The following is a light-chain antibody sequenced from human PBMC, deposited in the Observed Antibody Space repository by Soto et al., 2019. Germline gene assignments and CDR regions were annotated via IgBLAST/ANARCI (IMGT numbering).Light chain of an antibody. Sequence: QPVLTQPPSASGTPGQRVTISCSGSSSNIGSNYVYWYQQLPGTAPKLLIYRNNQRPSGVPDRFSGSKSGTSASLAISGLRSEDEADYYCAAWDDSLSAEEFGGGTKLTVL. V-gene: IGLV1-47*01. CDR2: RNN. J-gene: IGLJ2*01. CDR1: SSNIGSNY. CDR3: AAWDDSLSAEE.